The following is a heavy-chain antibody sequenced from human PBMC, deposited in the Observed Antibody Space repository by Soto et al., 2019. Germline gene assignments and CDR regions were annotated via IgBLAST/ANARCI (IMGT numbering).Heavy chain of an antibody. Sequence: RGESLKISCKGSGYSFAGYWITWVRQKPGKGLEWIGRIDPSDSQTYYSPSFRGHVTISVTKSITTVFLQWSSLRASDTAMYYCARQIYDSDTGPNFQYYFDSWGQGTPVTVSS. CDR2: IDPSDSQT. D-gene: IGHD3-22*01. CDR1: GYSFAGYW. J-gene: IGHJ4*02. V-gene: IGHV5-10-1*01. CDR3: ARQIYDSDTGPNFQYYFDS.